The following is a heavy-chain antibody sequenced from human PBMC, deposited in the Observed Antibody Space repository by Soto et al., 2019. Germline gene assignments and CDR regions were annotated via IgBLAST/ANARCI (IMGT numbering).Heavy chain of an antibody. D-gene: IGHD2-15*01. J-gene: IGHJ4*02. CDR1: GFTVSSNY. CDR2: IYSDGTT. Sequence: GGSLRLSCAASGFTVSSNYMSWVRQAPGKGLEWVSVIYSDGTTYYADSVKGRFTISRHNSKNTLYLQMNSLRAEDTAVYYCARDSCSCGRCYWTFDYWGPRTLVTVSS. V-gene: IGHV3-53*04. CDR3: ARDSCSCGRCYWTFDY.